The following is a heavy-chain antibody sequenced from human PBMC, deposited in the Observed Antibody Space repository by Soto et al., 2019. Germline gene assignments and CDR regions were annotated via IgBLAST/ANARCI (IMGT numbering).Heavy chain of an antibody. D-gene: IGHD1-26*01. V-gene: IGHV3-74*01. J-gene: IGHJ4*02. CDR1: GLTFSSYW. Sequence: GGSLRLSCAASGLTFSSYWMHWVRQTPGKGLAWVSRIKSDGSSTAYADSVKGRFAISRDNAKNTLYLQMNSLRAEDTAVYYCARGNSETYYRNKFDYWGQGALVTVPQ. CDR3: ARGNSETYYRNKFDY. CDR2: IKSDGSST.